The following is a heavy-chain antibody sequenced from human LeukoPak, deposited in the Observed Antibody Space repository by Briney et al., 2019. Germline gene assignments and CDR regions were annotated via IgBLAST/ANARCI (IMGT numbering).Heavy chain of an antibody. D-gene: IGHD6-13*01. CDR3: ARDTGYSSSRHPDAFDI. CDR1: GGSISSYY. J-gene: IGHJ3*02. V-gene: IGHV4-59*01. Sequence: SETLSLTCTVSGGSISSYYWSWIRQPPGKGLEWIGYIYYSGSTNYNPSLKGRVTISVDTSKNQFSLKLSSVTAADTAVYYCARDTGYSSSRHPDAFDIWGQGTMVTVSS. CDR2: IYYSGST.